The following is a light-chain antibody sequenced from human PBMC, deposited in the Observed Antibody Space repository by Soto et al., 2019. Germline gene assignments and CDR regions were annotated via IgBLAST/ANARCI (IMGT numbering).Light chain of an antibody. CDR2: AAS. V-gene: IGKV1-39*01. CDR1: QSISSY. J-gene: IGKJ2*01. CDR3: QQTYSTPRT. Sequence: DIQMTQSPSSLSTSVGDRVTTTCRASQSISSYLNWYQQKPGKAPKLLIYAASVLQSGVPSRFSGSGSGTDFTLTISSLQPEDFATYYCQQTYSTPRTFGQGTKLEIK.